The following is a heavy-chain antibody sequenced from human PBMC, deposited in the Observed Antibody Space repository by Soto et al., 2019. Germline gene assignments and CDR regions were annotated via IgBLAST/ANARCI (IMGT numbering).Heavy chain of an antibody. CDR2: ISGSGGST. CDR3: AKDQQQLVAHDY. D-gene: IGHD6-13*01. V-gene: IGHV3-23*01. CDR1: GFTFSSYA. Sequence: EVQLLESGGGLVQPGGSLRLSCAASGFTFSSYAMSWVRQAPGKGLEWVSAISGSGGSTYYADSVKGRFTISRDNSKHTLYVQMNSLRAEDTAVYYCAKDQQQLVAHDYWGQGTLVTVSS. J-gene: IGHJ4*02.